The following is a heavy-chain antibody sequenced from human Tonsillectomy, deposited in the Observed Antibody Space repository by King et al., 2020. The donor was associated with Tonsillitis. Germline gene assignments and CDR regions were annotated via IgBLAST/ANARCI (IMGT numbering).Heavy chain of an antibody. CDR3: AKIPRFSGPYDYYYGMDV. CDR1: GFTFSSYA. J-gene: IGHJ6*02. D-gene: IGHD1-26*01. Sequence: VQLVESGGGLVQPGGSLRLSCAASGFTFSSYAMTWVRQAPGKGLEWVSSISGSGGSTYYADSVKGRFTISRDNSKNTLYLQMNSLRAEDTALYYCAKIPRFSGPYDYYYGMDVWGQGTTVTVSS. CDR2: ISGSGGST. V-gene: IGHV3-23*04.